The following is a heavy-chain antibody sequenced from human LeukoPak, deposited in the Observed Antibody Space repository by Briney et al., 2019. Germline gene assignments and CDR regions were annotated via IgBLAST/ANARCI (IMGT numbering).Heavy chain of an antibody. J-gene: IGHJ4*02. CDR2: ITSDGAT. V-gene: IGHV3-74*01. D-gene: IGHD2-21*01. Sequence: GGSLRLSCVASGFPFSAYWMLWARQAPGKGLVWVSRITSDGATSYADSVKGRFTISRENAKNTLYLQLNSLRAEDTAVYYCARIDWVTDFWGQGTLVTVSS. CDR3: ARIDWVTDF. CDR1: GFPFSAYW.